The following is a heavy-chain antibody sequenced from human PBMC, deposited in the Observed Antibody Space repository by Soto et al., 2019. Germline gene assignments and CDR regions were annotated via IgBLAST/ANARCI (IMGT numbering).Heavy chain of an antibody. CDR2: ISGRGGVT. CDR3: AKDRQWRSYYESAGHYND. CDR1: GFTFRNQD. D-gene: IGHD3-22*01. J-gene: IGHJ4*02. V-gene: IGHV3-23*01. Sequence: EVQLLESGGGLVQPGGSLRLTCVGSGFTFRNQDMRWVRQAPGKGLEWVSGISGRGGVTYYADSVKGRFTISRDNSKNTLYLQMNNLRANDTAVYYCAKDRQWRSYYESAGHYNDWGQGTLVTVSS.